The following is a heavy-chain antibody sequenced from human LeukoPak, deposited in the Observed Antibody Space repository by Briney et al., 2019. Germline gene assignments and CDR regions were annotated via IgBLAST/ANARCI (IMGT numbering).Heavy chain of an antibody. CDR3: ARGASIAAAGTLYYFDY. Sequence: GGSLRLSCAASGFTFSSYWMHWVRQAPGKGLVWVSRINSDGSNTSYADSVKGRFTISRDNAKNTLYLQMNSLRAEGTAVYYCARGASIAAAGTLYYFDYWGQGTLVTVSS. D-gene: IGHD6-13*01. CDR1: GFTFSSYW. J-gene: IGHJ4*02. CDR2: INSDGSNT. V-gene: IGHV3-74*01.